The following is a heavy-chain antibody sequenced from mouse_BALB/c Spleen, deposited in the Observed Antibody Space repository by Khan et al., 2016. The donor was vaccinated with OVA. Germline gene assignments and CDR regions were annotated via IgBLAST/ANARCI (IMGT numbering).Heavy chain of an antibody. V-gene: IGHV1-63*02. CDR3: ARCTKYDSYFDF. D-gene: IGHD2-14*01. Sequence: QIQLQQSRTELERPGTSVKMSCKAAGYTFTTYWIGWVKQRPGNGPKWIGDVHPGGGFTEYNENFKVQTTLSVDAFSSTAYMQLSNLTFEDSAIYYGARCTKYDSYFDFWGQGTTRTVSS. J-gene: IGHJ2*01. CDR2: VHPGGGFT. CDR1: GYTFTTYW.